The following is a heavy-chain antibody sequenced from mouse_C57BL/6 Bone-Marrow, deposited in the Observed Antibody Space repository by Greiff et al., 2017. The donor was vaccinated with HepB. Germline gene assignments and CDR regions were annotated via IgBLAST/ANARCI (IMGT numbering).Heavy chain of an antibody. V-gene: IGHV5-4*01. J-gene: IGHJ3*01. CDR2: ISDGGSYT. CDR3: ARAPYDYDVPFAY. Sequence: VQLQQSGGGLVKPGGSLKLSCAASGFTFSSYAMSWVRQTPEKRLEWVATISDGGSYTYYPDNVKGRFTISRDNAKNNLYLQMSHLKSEDTAMYYCARAPYDYDVPFAYWGQGTLVTVSA. CDR1: GFTFSSYA. D-gene: IGHD2-4*01.